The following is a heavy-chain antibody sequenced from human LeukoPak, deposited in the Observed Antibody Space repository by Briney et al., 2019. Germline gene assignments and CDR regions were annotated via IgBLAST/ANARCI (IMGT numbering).Heavy chain of an antibody. CDR2: IYYSGST. Sequence: SETLSLTCTVSGGSISSYYWSWIRQPPGKGLEWIGYIYYSGSTNYNPSLKSRVTISVDTSKNQFSLKLSSVAAADTAVYYCAREGGYMRFDYWGQGTLVTVSS. CDR3: AREGGYMRFDY. V-gene: IGHV4-59*01. J-gene: IGHJ4*02. D-gene: IGHD1-1*01. CDR1: GGSISSYY.